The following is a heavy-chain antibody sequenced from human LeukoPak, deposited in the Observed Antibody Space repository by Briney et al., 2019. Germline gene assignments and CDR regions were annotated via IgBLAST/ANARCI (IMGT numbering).Heavy chain of an antibody. J-gene: IGHJ5*02. Sequence: GGSLRLSCAASGFTFSSYSMNWVRQAPGKGLEWVSSISSSSYIYYADSVKGRFTISRDNAKNSLYLQMNSLRAEDTAVYYCARDCCGYRSWFDPWGQGTLVTVSS. CDR3: ARDCCGYRSWFDP. V-gene: IGHV3-21*04. CDR1: GFTFSSYS. CDR2: ISSSSYI. D-gene: IGHD6-25*01.